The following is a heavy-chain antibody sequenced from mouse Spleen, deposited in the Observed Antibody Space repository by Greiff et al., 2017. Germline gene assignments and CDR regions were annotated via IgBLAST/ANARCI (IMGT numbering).Heavy chain of an antibody. D-gene: IGHD1-3*01. CDR3: ARSTNGDYAMDY. CDR1: GYTFTSYW. Sequence: QVQLQQPGAELVRPGASVKLSCTASGYTFTSYWMHWVKQRPGQGLEWIGVIDPSDSYTNYNQKFKGKATLTVDTSSSTAYMQLSSLTSEDSAVYYCARSTNGDYAMDYWGQGTSVTVSS. CDR2: IDPSDSYT. J-gene: IGHJ4*01. V-gene: IGHV1-59*01.